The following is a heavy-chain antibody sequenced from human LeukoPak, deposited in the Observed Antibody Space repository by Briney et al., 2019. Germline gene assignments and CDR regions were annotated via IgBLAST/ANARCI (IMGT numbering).Heavy chain of an antibody. CDR1: GYSFAAYW. J-gene: IGHJ4*02. Sequence: GGSLKISCKGSGYSFAAYWIGWVRQMPGKGREWMGSIFPGDSDTRYSPSFQGQVTISADKSISTAYLQWSSLKASDTAMYYCARRDGYNSFDYWGQGTLVTVSS. CDR3: ARRDGYNSFDY. CDR2: IFPGDSDT. V-gene: IGHV5-51*01. D-gene: IGHD5-24*01.